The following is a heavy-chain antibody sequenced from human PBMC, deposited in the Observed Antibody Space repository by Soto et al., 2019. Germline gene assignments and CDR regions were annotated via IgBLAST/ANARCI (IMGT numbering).Heavy chain of an antibody. Sequence: SETLSLTCTVSGGSISSGGYYWSWIRQHPGKGLEWIGYIYYIGGTYYTPSLKSRVTISADMSKNQFSLKLNSVTAADTAVYYCARDHGSGINWFDPWGQGTLVTVSS. CDR3: ARDHGSGINWFDP. D-gene: IGHD3-10*01. CDR2: IYYIGGT. V-gene: IGHV4-31*03. J-gene: IGHJ5*02. CDR1: GGSISSGGYY.